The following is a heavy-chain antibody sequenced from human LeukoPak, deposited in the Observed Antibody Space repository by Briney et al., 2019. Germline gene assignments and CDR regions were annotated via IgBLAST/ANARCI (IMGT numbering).Heavy chain of an antibody. Sequence: PSETLSLTCAVYGGSFSGYYWSWIRQPPGKGLEWIGEINHSGSTNYNPSLKSRVTISVDTSKNQFSLKLSSVTAADTAVYYCARGIVATNSGGFDYWGQGTLVTVSS. CDR1: GGSFSGYY. V-gene: IGHV4-34*01. CDR2: INHSGST. D-gene: IGHD5-12*01. J-gene: IGHJ4*02. CDR3: ARGIVATNSGGFDY.